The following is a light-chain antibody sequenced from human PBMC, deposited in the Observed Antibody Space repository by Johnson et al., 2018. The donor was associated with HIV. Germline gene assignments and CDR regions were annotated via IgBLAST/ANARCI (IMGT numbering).Light chain of an antibody. CDR3: GTWDSSRSAVYV. Sequence: QSVLTQPPSVSAAPGQKVTISCSGSSSNIGNNYVSWYQQLPGTAPKLLIYDNNKRPSGIPDRFSGSKSGTSATLGITGLQTGDEADDYCGTWDSSRSAVYVFGTGTKVTVL. CDR2: DNN. J-gene: IGLJ1*01. CDR1: SSNIGNNY. V-gene: IGLV1-51*01.